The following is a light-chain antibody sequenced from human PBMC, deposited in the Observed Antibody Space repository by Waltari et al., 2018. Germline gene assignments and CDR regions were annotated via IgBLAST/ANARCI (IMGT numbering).Light chain of an antibody. CDR3: QQYNSYSPET. CDR2: KAS. CDR1: QSISNC. J-gene: IGKJ1*01. Sequence: DIQMTQSPSTLSASVGDRDTITCRASQSISNCLAWYQQKPGKAPTFLIYKASSLESGVPPRFSGSGSGTEFTLTISSLQPDDFATYYCQQYNSYSPETFGQGTKVEIK. V-gene: IGKV1-5*03.